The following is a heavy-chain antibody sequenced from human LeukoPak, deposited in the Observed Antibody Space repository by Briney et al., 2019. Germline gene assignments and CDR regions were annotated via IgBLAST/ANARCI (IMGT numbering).Heavy chain of an antibody. J-gene: IGHJ5*02. V-gene: IGHV4-4*09. D-gene: IGHD2-2*01. CDR2: IYTSGST. Sequence: SETLSLTCIVSGGSISSYYWSWIRQPPGKGLEWIGYIYTSGSTNYNPSLKSRVTISVDTSKNQFSLKLSSVTAADTAVYYCARVVPAATEPWFDPWGQGTLVTVSS. CDR1: GGSISSYY. CDR3: ARVVPAATEPWFDP.